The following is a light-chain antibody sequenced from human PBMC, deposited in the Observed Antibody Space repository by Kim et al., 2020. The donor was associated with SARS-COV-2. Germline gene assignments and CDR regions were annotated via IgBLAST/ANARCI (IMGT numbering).Light chain of an antibody. J-gene: IGLJ2*01. CDR3: NSRDSSGNHVV. CDR1: SLRSYY. CDR2: GKN. V-gene: IGLV3-19*01. Sequence: SSELTQDPAVSVASGQTVRITCQGDSLRSYYASWYQQKPGQAPVLVIYGKNNRPSGIPDRFSGSSSGNTASLTITGAQAEDEADYYCNSRDSSGNHVVFGGGTKVTVL.